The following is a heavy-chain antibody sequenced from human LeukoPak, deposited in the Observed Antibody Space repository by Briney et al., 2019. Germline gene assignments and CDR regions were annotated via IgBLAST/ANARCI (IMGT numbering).Heavy chain of an antibody. D-gene: IGHD3-9*01. V-gene: IGHV3-74*01. CDR3: ARDFDMGITPGDDFDF. CDR1: GFSFSKYW. CDR2: IKEDGTYT. Sequence: GGSLRLSCAASGFSFSKYWMHWVRQTPGEGLVWVSRIKEDGTYTSYADSVKGRFTISRDNARNTVFPQMNSLRAEDTAVYYCARDFDMGITPGDDFDFWGQGTLVTVSS. J-gene: IGHJ4*02.